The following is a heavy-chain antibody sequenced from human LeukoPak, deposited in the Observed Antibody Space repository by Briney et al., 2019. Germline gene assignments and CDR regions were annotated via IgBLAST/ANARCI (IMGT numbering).Heavy chain of an antibody. CDR2: IYYSGST. Sequence: SETLSLTCTVSGGSISSSSYYWGWIRQPPGKGLEWIGSIYYSGSTYHNPSLKSRVTISVDTSKNQFSLKLSSVTAADTAVYYCARRGIRGTSIIQDGFDIWGQGTMVTVSS. V-gene: IGHV4-39*01. CDR1: GGSISSSSYY. D-gene: IGHD3-16*01. CDR3: ARRGIRGTSIIQDGFDI. J-gene: IGHJ3*02.